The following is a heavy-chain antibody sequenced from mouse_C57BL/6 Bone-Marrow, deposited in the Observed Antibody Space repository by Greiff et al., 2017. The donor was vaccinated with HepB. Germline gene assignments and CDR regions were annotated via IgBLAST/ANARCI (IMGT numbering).Heavy chain of an antibody. CDR3: ARKDWEGFAY. CDR1: GFSLTSYG. V-gene: IGHV2-2*01. D-gene: IGHD4-1*01. CDR2: IWSGGST. Sequence: VKLQESGPGLVQPSQSLSITCTVSGFSLTSYGVHWVRQSPGKGLEWLGVIWSGGSTDYNAAFISRLSISKDNSKSQVFFKMNSLQADDTAIYYCARKDWEGFAYWGQGTLVTVSA. J-gene: IGHJ3*01.